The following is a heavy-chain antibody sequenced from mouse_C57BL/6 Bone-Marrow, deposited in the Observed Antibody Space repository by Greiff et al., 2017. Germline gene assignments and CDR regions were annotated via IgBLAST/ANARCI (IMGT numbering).Heavy chain of an antibody. J-gene: IGHJ3*01. V-gene: IGHV1-15*01. D-gene: IGHD2-12*01. CDR1: GYTFTDYE. CDR2: IDPETGGT. Sequence: QVQLKQSGAELVRPGASVTLSCKASGYTFTDYEMHWVKQTPVHGLEWIGAIDPETGGTAYNQKFKGKAILTADKSSRTAYMELRSLTSEDSAVYYCTSAYYRTWFAYWGQGTLVTVSA. CDR3: TSAYYRTWFAY.